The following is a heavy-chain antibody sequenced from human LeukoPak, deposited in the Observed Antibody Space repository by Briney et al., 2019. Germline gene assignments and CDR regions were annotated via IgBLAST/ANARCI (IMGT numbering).Heavy chain of an antibody. CDR2: IYYSGST. V-gene: IGHV4-39*07. D-gene: IGHD3-10*01. J-gene: IGHJ6*03. CDR3: ARDDNLGYYGSGSPYYYYYMDV. CDR1: GGSISSSSYY. Sequence: SETLSLTCTVSGGSISSSSYYWGWIRQPPGKGLEWIGSIYYSGSTYYNPSLKSRVTISVDTSKNQFSLKLSSVTAADTAVYYCARDDNLGYYGSGSPYYYYYMDVWGKGTTVTVSS.